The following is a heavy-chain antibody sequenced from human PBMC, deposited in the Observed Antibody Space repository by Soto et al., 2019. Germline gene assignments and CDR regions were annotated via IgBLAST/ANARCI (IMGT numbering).Heavy chain of an antibody. V-gene: IGHV5-51*01. CDR3: ASTTRYSSGYYLDYYYYGMDA. D-gene: IGHD3-22*01. CDR1: GYSFTSYW. Sequence: PGESLKISCKGSGYSFTSYWIGWVRQMPGKGLEWMGIIYPGDSDTRYSPSFQGQVTISADKSISTAYLQWSSLKASDTAMYYCASTTRYSSGYYLDYYYYGMDAWGQGTTVTVSS. J-gene: IGHJ6*02. CDR2: IYPGDSDT.